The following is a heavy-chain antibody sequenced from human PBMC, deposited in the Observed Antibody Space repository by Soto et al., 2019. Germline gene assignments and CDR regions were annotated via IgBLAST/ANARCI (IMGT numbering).Heavy chain of an antibody. CDR1: GYTFTSYG. CDR2: ISAYNGNT. D-gene: IGHD3-3*01. V-gene: IGHV1-18*04. J-gene: IGHJ6*02. CDR3: ARDANYDFWSGYYWGPYYYYYYGMDV. Sequence: GASVKVSCKASGYTFTSYGISWVRQAPGRGLEWMGWISAYNGNTNYAQKLQGRVTMTTDTSTSTAYMELRSLRSDDTAVYYCARDANYDFWSGYYWGPYYYYYYGMDVWGQGTTVPVSS.